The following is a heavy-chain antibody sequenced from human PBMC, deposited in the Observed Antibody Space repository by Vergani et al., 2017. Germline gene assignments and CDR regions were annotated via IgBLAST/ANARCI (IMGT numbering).Heavy chain of an antibody. Sequence: QVQLQQWGEGLLKPSETLSLTCAVYGGSFSGYYWSWIRQPPGKGLEWIGYIYYRGSTNYNPSLKSRVTISVDTSKNQFSLKLSSVTAADTAVYYWARGVGATVDYYYYYMDVWGKGP. CDR3: ARGVGATVDYYYYYMDV. CDR1: GGSFSGYY. V-gene: IGHV4-34*01. D-gene: IGHD1-26*01. J-gene: IGHJ6*03. CDR2: IYYRGST.